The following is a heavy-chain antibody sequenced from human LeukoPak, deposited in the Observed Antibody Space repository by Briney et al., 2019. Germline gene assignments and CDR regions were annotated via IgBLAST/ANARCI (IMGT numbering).Heavy chain of an antibody. CDR3: ARKLVFDY. CDR1: GYRFTKYG. V-gene: IGHV1-18*04. J-gene: IGHJ4*02. CDR2: INPADGNT. Sequence: ASVRVSCKTSGYRFTKYGISWVRQAPGQGLEWMGWINPADGNTTSARKFHGRLIMTTDTSTNTAHMEMRGLRSDGTAVYYCARKLVFDYWGQGTLVSVSS.